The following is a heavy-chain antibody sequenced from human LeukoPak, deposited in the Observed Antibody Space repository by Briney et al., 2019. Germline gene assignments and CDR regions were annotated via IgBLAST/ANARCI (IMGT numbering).Heavy chain of an antibody. V-gene: IGHV3-23*01. CDR2: ISVSGGST. CDR1: GFTFSSYA. D-gene: IGHD3-22*01. J-gene: IGHJ3*02. CDR3: AKDIYYYDSSGNDAFDI. Sequence: GGSLRLSCAASGFTFSSYAMSWVRQAPGKGLEWVSAISVSGGSTYYADSVKGRFTISRDNSKHTLYLQMNSLRAEDTAVYYCAKDIYYYDSSGNDAFDIWGQGTMVTVSS.